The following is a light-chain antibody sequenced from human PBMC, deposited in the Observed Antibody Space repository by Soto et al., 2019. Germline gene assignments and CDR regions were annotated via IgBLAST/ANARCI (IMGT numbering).Light chain of an antibody. CDR3: QQYNNWPIT. J-gene: IGKJ5*01. CDR2: GAS. Sequence: EIVLTQSPGTLSLSPGERATRSCRASQSVSDYLAWYQQKPGQAPRLLIYGASTRATGIPARFSGSGSGTEFTLTISSLQSEDFEVYYCQQYNNWPITFGQGTRLEIK. CDR1: QSVSDY. V-gene: IGKV3-15*01.